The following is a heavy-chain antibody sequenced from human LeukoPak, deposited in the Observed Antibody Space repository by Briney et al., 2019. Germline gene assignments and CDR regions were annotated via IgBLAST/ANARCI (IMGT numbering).Heavy chain of an antibody. V-gene: IGHV4-39*07. CDR2: IYYSGST. J-gene: IGHJ4*02. D-gene: IGHD3-10*01. Sequence: SETLSLTCVVSSGSISSSSSYWAWIRQPPGKGQEWIGSIYYSGSTYYNPSLKSRVTISVDTSKNQFSLKLSSVTAADTAVYYCARGTVTMVRGTDYWGQGTLVTVSS. CDR1: SGSISSSSSY. CDR3: ARGTVTMVRGTDY.